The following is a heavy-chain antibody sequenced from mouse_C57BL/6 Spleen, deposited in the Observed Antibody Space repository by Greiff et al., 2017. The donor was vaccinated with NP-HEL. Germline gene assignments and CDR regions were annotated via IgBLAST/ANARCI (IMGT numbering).Heavy chain of an antibody. CDR1: GFTFSDYG. Sequence: VQLQQSEGGLVKPGGSLKLSCAASGFTFSDYGMHWVRQAPEKGLEWVAYISSGSSTIYYADTVKGRFTISRDNAKNTLFLQMTSLRSEDTAMYYCARMRGSSPSYWYFDVWGTGTTVTVSS. J-gene: IGHJ1*03. D-gene: IGHD1-1*01. CDR3: ARMRGSSPSYWYFDV. V-gene: IGHV5-17*01. CDR2: ISSGSSTI.